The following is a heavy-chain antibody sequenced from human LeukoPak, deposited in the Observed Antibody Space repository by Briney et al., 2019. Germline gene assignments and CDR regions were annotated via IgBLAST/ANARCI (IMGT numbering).Heavy chain of an antibody. D-gene: IGHD2-15*01. CDR1: GFTFSSYA. CDR3: AKGPCSGGSCYRFDY. Sequence: HPGGSLRLSCAASGFTFSSYAMSWVRQAPGKWLEWVSAISGSGGSTYYADSVKGRFTISRDNSKNKLYLQMNSLRAEATAVYYCAKGPCSGGSCYRFDYWGQGTLVTVSS. CDR2: ISGSGGST. V-gene: IGHV3-23*01. J-gene: IGHJ4*02.